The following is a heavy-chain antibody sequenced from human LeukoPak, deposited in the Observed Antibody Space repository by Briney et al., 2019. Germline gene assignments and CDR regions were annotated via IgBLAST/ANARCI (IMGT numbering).Heavy chain of an antibody. CDR3: ARERRPATYYYGSGQIDY. V-gene: IGHV3-30*03. Sequence: GGSLRLSCAASGFTFSSYGMHWVRQAPGKGLEWVAVISYDGSNKYYADSVKGRFTISRDNSKNTLYLQMNSLRAEDTAVYYCARERRPATYYYGSGQIDYWGQGTLVTVSS. J-gene: IGHJ4*02. CDR2: ISYDGSNK. D-gene: IGHD3-10*01. CDR1: GFTFSSYG.